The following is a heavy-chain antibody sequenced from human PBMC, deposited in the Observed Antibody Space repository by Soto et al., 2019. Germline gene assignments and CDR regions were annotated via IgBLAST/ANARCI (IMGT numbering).Heavy chain of an antibody. V-gene: IGHV3-23*01. CDR1: GFTFSSYA. J-gene: IGHJ4*02. D-gene: IGHD5-18*01. CDR2: ISGSGGST. Sequence: GGSLRLSCAASGFTFSSYAMSWVRQAPGKGLEWVSAISGSGGSTYYADSVKGRFTISRDNSKNTLYLQMNSLRAEDTAVYYCAKLPRAVQLWLYGFDYWGQGTLVTVSS. CDR3: AKLPRAVQLWLYGFDY.